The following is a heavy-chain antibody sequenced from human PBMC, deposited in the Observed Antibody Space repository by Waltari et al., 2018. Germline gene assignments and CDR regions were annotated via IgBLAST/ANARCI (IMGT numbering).Heavy chain of an antibody. J-gene: IGHJ4*02. V-gene: IGHV4-59*01. CDR2: IYYSGST. Sequence: QVQLQESGPGLVKPSETLSLTCTVSGGSISSYYWSWIRQPPGKGLEWIGYIYYSGSTNYNPSLKSRVTISVDTSKNQFSLKLSSVTAVDTAVYYCAREYSSSGTFDYWGQGTLVTVSS. D-gene: IGHD6-6*01. CDR1: GGSISSYY. CDR3: AREYSSSGTFDY.